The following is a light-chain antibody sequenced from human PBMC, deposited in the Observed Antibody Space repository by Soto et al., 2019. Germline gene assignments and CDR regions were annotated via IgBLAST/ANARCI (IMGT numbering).Light chain of an antibody. CDR1: QSVASSY. CDR2: GAS. J-gene: IGKJ1*01. Sequence: EIVLTQSPGTLSLSPGERATISCRASQSVASSYLAWYRQRPGQPPRLLIYGASSRATGIPDRFSGSGSGTDFTLTISRLEPEDFAVYYCQQYGNSPRTFGQGTKVDIK. V-gene: IGKV3-20*01. CDR3: QQYGNSPRT.